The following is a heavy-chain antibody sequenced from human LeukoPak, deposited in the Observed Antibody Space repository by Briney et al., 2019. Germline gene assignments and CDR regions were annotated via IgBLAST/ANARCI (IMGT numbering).Heavy chain of an antibody. CDR2: ISPGSTYT. CDR3: ARAYDITSSFDY. J-gene: IGHJ4*02. Sequence: GGSLRLSCAASGFSFSTYHMNWVRQAPGKGLEWVSSISPGSTYTYYADSVKGRFTISRDNTRNSLFLQMNSLRAEDTAIYYCARAYDITSSFDYWGQGTLVTVSS. D-gene: IGHD3-22*01. V-gene: IGHV3-21*01. CDR1: GFSFSTYH.